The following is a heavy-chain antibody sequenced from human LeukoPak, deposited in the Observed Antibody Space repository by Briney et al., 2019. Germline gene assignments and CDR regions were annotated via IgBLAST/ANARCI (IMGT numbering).Heavy chain of an antibody. D-gene: IGHD3-10*01. CDR1: GITLSNYG. J-gene: IGHJ4*02. V-gene: IGHV3-23*01. Sequence: PGGSLRLSCAVSGITLSNYGMSWVRQAPGKVLEWVAGISGSGGGTNYADSVKGRFTISRDNHRNTLYLQMNSLRAEDTAVYFCAKRGVVIRVILVGFHKEAYYFDSWGRGALVTVSS. CDR2: ISGSGGGT. CDR3: AKRGVVIRVILVGFHKEAYYFDS.